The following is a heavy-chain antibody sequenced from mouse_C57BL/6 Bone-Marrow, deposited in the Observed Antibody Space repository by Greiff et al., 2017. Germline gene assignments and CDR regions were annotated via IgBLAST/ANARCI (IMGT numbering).Heavy chain of an antibody. CDR1: GYAFTNYL. J-gene: IGHJ3*01. Sequence: VQLQQSGAELVRPGTSVKVSCKASGYAFTNYLIEWVKQRPGQGLEWIGVINPGSGGTNYNEKFKGKATLTADKSSSTAYMQLSSLTSEDSAVYFCARTKSCDSLFAYWGQGTLVTVSA. V-gene: IGHV1-54*01. D-gene: IGHD2-13*01. CDR2: INPGSGGT. CDR3: ARTKSCDSLFAY.